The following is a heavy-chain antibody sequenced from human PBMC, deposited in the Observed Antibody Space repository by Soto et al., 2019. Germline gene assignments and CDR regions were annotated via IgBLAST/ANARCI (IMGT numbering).Heavy chain of an antibody. D-gene: IGHD3-3*01. CDR2: LSGSGGST. J-gene: IGHJ4*02. Sequence: GRPLRLSCGASGFTISSYARHWVRKAPGKGLEWVSALSGSGGSTYYADSVKGRFTISRDNSKNTLYLQMNSLRGEDTAVYYCAKDRKNYDFWSGYSFDYWGQGTLVTVSS. V-gene: IGHV3-23*01. CDR1: GFTISSYA. CDR3: AKDRKNYDFWSGYSFDY.